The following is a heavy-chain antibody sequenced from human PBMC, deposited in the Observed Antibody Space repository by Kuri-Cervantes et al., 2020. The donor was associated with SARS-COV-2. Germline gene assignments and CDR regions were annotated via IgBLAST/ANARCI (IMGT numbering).Heavy chain of an antibody. CDR2: IYTSGST. CDR3: ASLDCTNSVCYQAG. D-gene: IGHD2-8*01. Sequence: SETLSLTCTVSGGSISSYYWSWIRQPAGKGLEWIGRIYTSGSTNYNPSLKSRVTMSVDTSKNQFSLKLSSVTAADTAVYYCASLDCTNSVCYQAGWGQGTLVTVSS. CDR1: GGSISSYY. V-gene: IGHV4-4*07. J-gene: IGHJ4*02.